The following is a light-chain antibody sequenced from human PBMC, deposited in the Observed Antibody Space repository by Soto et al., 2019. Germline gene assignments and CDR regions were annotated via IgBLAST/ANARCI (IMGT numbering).Light chain of an antibody. V-gene: IGKV2-30*01. Sequence: DVVMTQSPLSLPVTLGQPASISCRSSQSLVYSDGNAYLNWFHQRPGQSPRRLIYRASNRDSGVPDRFSGRWSGTVFTLQINGVEAEDVGVYYCMQATHWPPTFGRGTRVDIK. CDR2: RAS. CDR3: MQATHWPPT. CDR1: QSLVYSDGNAY. J-gene: IGKJ1*01.